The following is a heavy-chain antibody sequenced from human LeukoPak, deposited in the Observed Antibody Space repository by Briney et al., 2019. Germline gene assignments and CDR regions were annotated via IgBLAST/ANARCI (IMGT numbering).Heavy chain of an antibody. Sequence: PSETLSLTCTVSGGSVSSGNYYWSWIRQPPGKGLEWIGNIYYRGRSNYNPSLKSRVTISVDTSKNQFSLKLSSVTAADTAVYYCARDTGSDRNRVVQFDYWGLGTLVTVSS. J-gene: IGHJ4*02. V-gene: IGHV4-61*01. CDR2: IYYRGRS. D-gene: IGHD3-3*01. CDR3: ARDTGSDRNRVVQFDY. CDR1: GGSVSSGNYY.